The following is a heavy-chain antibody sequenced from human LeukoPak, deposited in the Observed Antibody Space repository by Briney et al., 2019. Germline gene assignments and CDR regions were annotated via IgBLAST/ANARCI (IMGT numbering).Heavy chain of an antibody. V-gene: IGHV4-34*01. J-gene: IGHJ6*02. CDR3: ARGRQWLVPLADYYVMDV. CDR2: INHSGRT. CDR1: GGSFSGYY. Sequence: PSETLSLTCAVYGGSFSGYYWSWIRQPPGKGLEWIGEINHSGRTNYNPALKSRVMISVDTSKKQFSLKMTSVTAADTAVYYCARGRQWLVPLADYYVMDVWGQGTTVTVSS. D-gene: IGHD6-19*01.